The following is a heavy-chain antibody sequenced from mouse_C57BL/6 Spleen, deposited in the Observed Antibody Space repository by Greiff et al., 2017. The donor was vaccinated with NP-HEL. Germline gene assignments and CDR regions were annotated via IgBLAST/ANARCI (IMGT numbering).Heavy chain of an antibody. Sequence: QVQLQQSGPGLVAPSQSLSITCTVSGFSLTSYGVHWVRQPPGKGLEWLVVIWSDGSTTYNSALKSRLSISKDNSKSQVFLKMNSLQTDDTAMYYCARHGDYSNYEGYFDVWGTGTTVTVSS. J-gene: IGHJ1*03. CDR2: IWSDGST. D-gene: IGHD2-5*01. V-gene: IGHV2-6-1*01. CDR1: GFSLTSYG. CDR3: ARHGDYSNYEGYFDV.